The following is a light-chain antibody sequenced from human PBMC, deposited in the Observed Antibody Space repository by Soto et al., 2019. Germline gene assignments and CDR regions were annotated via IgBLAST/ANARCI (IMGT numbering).Light chain of an antibody. V-gene: IGLV1-44*01. CDR2: NND. J-gene: IGLJ2*01. CDR3: AGGDDSRGGVV. Sequence: QSALTQPPSASGAPGQSVTISCSGSSSNIGGNPVNWYQHPPEMAPKLLIYNNDRRPSGVPDRFSGSKFGTSVSLAISGPQSEEGVVFFCAGGDDSRGGVVSGGGTNLSV. CDR1: SSNIGGNP.